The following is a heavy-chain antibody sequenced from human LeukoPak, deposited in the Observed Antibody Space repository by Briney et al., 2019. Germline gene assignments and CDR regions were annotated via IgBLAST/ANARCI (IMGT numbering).Heavy chain of an antibody. Sequence: ASVKVSCKASGYTFTSYDINWVRQATGQGLEWMGWMNPNSGNTGYAQKFQGRVTITRNTSISTAYMELSSLRSDDTAVYYCARVRIFGSDLDYWGQGTLVTVSS. V-gene: IGHV1-8*03. CDR1: GYTFTSYD. CDR2: MNPNSGNT. J-gene: IGHJ4*02. CDR3: ARVRIFGSDLDY. D-gene: IGHD1-14*01.